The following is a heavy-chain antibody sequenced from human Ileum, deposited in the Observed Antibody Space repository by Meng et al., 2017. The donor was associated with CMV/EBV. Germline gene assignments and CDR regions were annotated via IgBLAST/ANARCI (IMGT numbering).Heavy chain of an antibody. Sequence: SVKVSCKASGGTFSSYAISWVRQAPGQGLEWMGGIIPIFGTANYAQKFQGRVTITTDESTSTAYMELSSLRSEDTAVYYCAIGSSGWSGWFGPWGQGTLVTVSS. J-gene: IGHJ5*02. V-gene: IGHV1-69*05. CDR1: GGTFSSYA. CDR2: IIPIFGTA. D-gene: IGHD6-19*01. CDR3: AIGSSGWSGWFGP.